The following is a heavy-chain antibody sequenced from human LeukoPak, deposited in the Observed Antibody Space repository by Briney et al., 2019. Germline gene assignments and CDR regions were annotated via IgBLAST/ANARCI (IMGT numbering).Heavy chain of an antibody. CDR1: GFTFSSYA. V-gene: IGHV3-23*01. J-gene: IGHJ4*02. D-gene: IGHD2-2*01. CDR3: AKGVVVVPAANKHSGYFYY. Sequence: GSLRLSCAASGFTFSSYAMSWVRQAPGKGLEWVSAISGSGGSTYYADSVKGRFTISRDNSKNTLYLQMNSLRAEDTAVYYCAKGVVVVPAANKHSGYFYYWGQGTLVTVSS. CDR2: ISGSGGST.